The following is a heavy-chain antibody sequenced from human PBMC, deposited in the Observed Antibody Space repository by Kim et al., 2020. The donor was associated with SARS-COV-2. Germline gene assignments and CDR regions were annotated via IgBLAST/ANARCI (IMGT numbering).Heavy chain of an antibody. D-gene: IGHD6-13*01. CDR3: ARSGQQLVRLYYFDY. J-gene: IGHJ4*02. Sequence: PSLKSRVTISVDTSKNQFSLKLSSVTAADTAVYYCARSGQQLVRLYYFDYWGQGTLVTVSS. V-gene: IGHV4-39*01.